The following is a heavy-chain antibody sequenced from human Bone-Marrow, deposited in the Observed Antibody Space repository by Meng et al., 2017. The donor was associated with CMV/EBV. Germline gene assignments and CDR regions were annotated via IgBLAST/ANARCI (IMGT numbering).Heavy chain of an antibody. CDR3: ARELSDSTVTRFDY. J-gene: IGHJ4*02. CDR1: GFTFSSYA. Sequence: GESLKISCAASGFTFSSYAMSWVRQAPGKGLEWVSAISGSGGSTYYADSVKGRFTISRDNAKNTLYLQMNSLRAEDTAVYYCARELSDSTVTRFDYWGQGTLVTVSS. CDR2: ISGSGGST. D-gene: IGHD4-11*01. V-gene: IGHV3-23*01.